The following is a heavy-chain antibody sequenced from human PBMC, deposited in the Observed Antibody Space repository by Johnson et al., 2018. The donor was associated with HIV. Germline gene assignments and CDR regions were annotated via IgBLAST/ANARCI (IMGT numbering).Heavy chain of an antibody. CDR1: GFTFSSYA. CDR3: VRDLGLIGPWGAFDI. J-gene: IGHJ3*02. V-gene: IGHV3-66*01. D-gene: IGHD3-16*01. CDR2: IYATNNT. Sequence: EVQLVESGGGVVQPGRSLRLSCAASGFTFSSYAMSWVLQAPGKGLEWVSVIYATNNTYYANYVKGRFSISRDNSKNTLSLLMNSLREEDTAVYYCVRDLGLIGPWGAFDIWGQGTRVTVSS.